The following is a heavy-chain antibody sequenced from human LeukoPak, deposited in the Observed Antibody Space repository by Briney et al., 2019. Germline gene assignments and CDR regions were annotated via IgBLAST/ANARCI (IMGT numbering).Heavy chain of an antibody. CDR1: GFTFDDYG. J-gene: IGHJ4*02. CDR2: INWNGGST. Sequence: AGSLRLSCAASGFTFDDYGMSWVRQAPGKGLEWVSGINWNGGSTGYADSVKGRFTISRDNAKNSLYLQMNSLRAEDTAVYYCARDIIAAPLDYWGQGTLVTVSS. D-gene: IGHD6-13*01. CDR3: ARDIIAAPLDY. V-gene: IGHV3-20*04.